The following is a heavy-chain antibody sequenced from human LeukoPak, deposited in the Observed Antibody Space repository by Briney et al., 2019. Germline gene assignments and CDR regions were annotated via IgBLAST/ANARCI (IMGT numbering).Heavy chain of an antibody. J-gene: IGHJ4*02. CDR3: ASTYRGPYYFDY. CDR1: GYTFTSYY. Sequence: ASVKVSCKASGYTFTSYYMHWVRQAPGQGLEWMGIINPSGGSTSYAQKFQGRVTMTRDTSTSTAYMELRSLRSDDTAVYYCASTYRGPYYFDYWGQGTLVTVSS. CDR2: INPSGGST. V-gene: IGHV1-46*01. D-gene: IGHD1-14*01.